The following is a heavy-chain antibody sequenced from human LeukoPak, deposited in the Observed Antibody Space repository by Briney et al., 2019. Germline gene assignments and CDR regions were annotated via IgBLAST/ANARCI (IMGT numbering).Heavy chain of an antibody. J-gene: IGHJ4*02. CDR1: GDSISSSY. CDR2: VYYTGSS. D-gene: IGHD3-10*01. CDR3: AGYGSGSYYKAFDF. V-gene: IGHV4-59*01. Sequence: TSETLSLTCTVSGDSISSSYWSWIRQPPGKGLEWIGYVYYTGSSYYNPSLKSRAITSIDMSKNQFSLKLTSMTAADTAVYYCAGYGSGSYYKAFDFWGQGILVTVSS.